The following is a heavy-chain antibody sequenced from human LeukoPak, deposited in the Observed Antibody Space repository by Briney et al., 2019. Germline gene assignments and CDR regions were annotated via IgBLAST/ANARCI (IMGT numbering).Heavy chain of an antibody. Sequence: SGGSLRLSCAASGFTFAIYQMSWVRQAPGKGLEWVATIRGDGVYYADSVKGRFTISRDDSKNTVYVQMNSLRAEDTAVYYCAKSRVEVAGTGGFDTWGRGTLVAVSS. CDR1: GFTFAIYQ. D-gene: IGHD6-13*01. CDR3: AKSRVEVAGTGGFDT. CDR2: IRGDGV. V-gene: IGHV3-23*01. J-gene: IGHJ3*02.